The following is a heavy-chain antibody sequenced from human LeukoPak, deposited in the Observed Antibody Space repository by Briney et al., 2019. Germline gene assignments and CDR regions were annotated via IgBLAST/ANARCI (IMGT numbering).Heavy chain of an antibody. CDR3: AKDLPEYYGSGSYGFDY. D-gene: IGHD3-10*01. J-gene: IGHJ4*02. CDR2: IRYDGSNK. CDR1: GFTFSSYG. Sequence: GGSLRLSCAASGFTFSSYGLHWVRQAPGKGLEWVAFIRYDGSNKYYADSVKGRFTISRDNSKNTLFLQMNSLRADDKAVYYCAKDLPEYYGSGSYGFDYWGQGTLVTVSS. V-gene: IGHV3-30*02.